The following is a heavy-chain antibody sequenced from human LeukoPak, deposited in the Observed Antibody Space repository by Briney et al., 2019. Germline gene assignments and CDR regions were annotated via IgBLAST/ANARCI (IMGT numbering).Heavy chain of an antibody. J-gene: IGHJ4*02. Sequence: GGSLRLSCAASGFTFDDYAMHWVRQAPGKGLVWVSHISTDARTITYADFVKGRFTISRDNAKNTVYLQMNSLRAEDTALYYCVRGQATAWGLDYWGQGTLVTVSS. CDR2: ISTDARTI. CDR3: VRGQATAWGLDY. CDR1: GFTFDDYA. D-gene: IGHD6-13*01. V-gene: IGHV3-74*01.